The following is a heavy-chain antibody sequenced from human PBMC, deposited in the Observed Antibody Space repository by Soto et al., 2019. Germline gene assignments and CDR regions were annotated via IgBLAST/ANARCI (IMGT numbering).Heavy chain of an antibody. CDR3: AREIVVVTIIAFDI. V-gene: IGHV3-21*01. Sequence: GGSLRLSCAASGFTFSSYSMNWVRQAPGKGLEWVSSISSSSSYIYYADSEKGRFTISRDNAKNSLYLQMNSLRAEDTAVYYCAREIVVVTIIAFDIWGQGTMVTVSS. D-gene: IGHD3-22*01. CDR1: GFTFSSYS. J-gene: IGHJ3*02. CDR2: ISSSSSYI.